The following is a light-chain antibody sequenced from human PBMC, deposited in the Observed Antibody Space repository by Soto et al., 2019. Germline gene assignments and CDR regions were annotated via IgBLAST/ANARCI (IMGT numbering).Light chain of an antibody. J-gene: IGLJ2*01. Sequence: QSALTQPASVSGSPGQSITISCSGTSSDVGGYNYVSWYQQYPGKAPKLMIYEVNNRPSGVSNRFSGSKSGNTASLTISGLQAEDEADYYCCSYAGSRVFGGGTKLTVL. CDR3: CSYAGSRV. CDR2: EVN. CDR1: SSDVGGYNY. V-gene: IGLV2-14*01.